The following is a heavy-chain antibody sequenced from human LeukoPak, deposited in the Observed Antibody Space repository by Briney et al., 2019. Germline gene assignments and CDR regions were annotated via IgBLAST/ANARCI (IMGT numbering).Heavy chain of an antibody. CDR2: FDPEDGET. CDR3: ATDWAAAGSAPFDY. J-gene: IGHJ4*02. Sequence: ASVKVSCKVSGYTLTELSMHWVRQAPGKGLEWMGGFDPEDGETIYAQKFQGRVTMTEDTSTDTAYMELSSLRSEDTAVYYCATDWAAAGSAPFDYWGQGTLVIVSS. V-gene: IGHV1-24*01. D-gene: IGHD6-13*01. CDR1: GYTLTELS.